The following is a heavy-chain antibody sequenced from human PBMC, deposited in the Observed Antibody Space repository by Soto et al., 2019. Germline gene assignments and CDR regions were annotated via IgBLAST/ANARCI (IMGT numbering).Heavy chain of an antibody. D-gene: IGHD5-18*01. J-gene: IGHJ4*02. Sequence: GASVKVSCKASGGTFSSYAISWVRQAPGEGLEWMGGIIPIFATANYAQKFQGRVTITADESTSTAYMELSSLRSEDTAVYYCASASAYSYGFDYWGQGTLVTVS. V-gene: IGHV1-69*13. CDR1: GGTFSSYA. CDR2: IIPIFATA. CDR3: ASASAYSYGFDY.